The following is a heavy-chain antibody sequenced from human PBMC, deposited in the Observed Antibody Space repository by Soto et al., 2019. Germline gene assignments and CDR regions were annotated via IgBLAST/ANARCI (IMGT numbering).Heavy chain of an antibody. Sequence: PSETLSLTCTVSGGSISSGGYYWSWIRQHPGKGLEWIWYIYYSGSTYYNPSLKSRVTISVDTSKNQFSLKLSSVTAADTAVYYCASGGRDYYDFWSGYYTIHWFDPWGQGTLVTVSS. CDR1: GGSISSGGYY. V-gene: IGHV4-31*03. CDR3: ASGGRDYYDFWSGYYTIHWFDP. D-gene: IGHD3-3*01. J-gene: IGHJ5*02. CDR2: IYYSGST.